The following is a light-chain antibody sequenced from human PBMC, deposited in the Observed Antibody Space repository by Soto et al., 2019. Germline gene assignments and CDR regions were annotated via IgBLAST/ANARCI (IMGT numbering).Light chain of an antibody. CDR2: AAS. CDR1: QNIIFY. J-gene: IGKJ2*01. Sequence: DIQMTQSPSSLSASVGDRVTITCRASQNIIFYLNWYQLKPGKAPKLLIYAASNLQSGVPSRFSGSGSGTEFTLTVSSLQPEDFETSFCHQSYTTPVYTFGQGTKLEIK. V-gene: IGKV1-39*01. CDR3: HQSYTTPVYT.